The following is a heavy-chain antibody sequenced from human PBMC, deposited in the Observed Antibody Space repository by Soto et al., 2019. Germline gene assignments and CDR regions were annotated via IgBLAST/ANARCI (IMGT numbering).Heavy chain of an antibody. J-gene: IGHJ4*02. V-gene: IGHV5-51*01. CDR3: ARTRYSSSWSDY. CDR2: IYPGDSDT. Sequence: PGESLKISCKASGYSFSSYWIAWVRQMPGKGLEWMGIIYPGDSDTRYSPSFQGQVTISADKSISTAYLQWSSLKASDTAMYYCARTRYSSSWSDYWGQGTLVTVSS. CDR1: GYSFSSYW. D-gene: IGHD6-13*01.